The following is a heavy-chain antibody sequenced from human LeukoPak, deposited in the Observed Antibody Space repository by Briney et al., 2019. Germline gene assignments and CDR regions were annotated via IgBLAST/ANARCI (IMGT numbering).Heavy chain of an antibody. D-gene: IGHD3-16*02. Sequence: PSETLSLTCTVSGGSISSSSYYWGWIRQPPGKGLEWIGCIYYTGSTYYNPSLKSRVTISVDTSKNQFSLKLSSVTAADTALYYCARYDVWGSYRAFDYWGQGTLVTVSS. J-gene: IGHJ4*02. V-gene: IGHV4-39*01. CDR1: GGSISSSSYY. CDR2: IYYTGST. CDR3: ARYDVWGSYRAFDY.